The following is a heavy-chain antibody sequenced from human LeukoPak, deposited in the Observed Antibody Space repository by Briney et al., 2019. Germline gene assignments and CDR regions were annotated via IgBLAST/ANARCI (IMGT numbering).Heavy chain of an antibody. J-gene: IGHJ4*02. CDR1: GGSVSNTDFY. V-gene: IGHV4-39*01. CDR2: IYYSGST. D-gene: IGHD3-9*01. CDR3: ARLTKGRYFDYIFDY. Sequence: SDTLSLTCTVSGGSVSNTDFYWGWIRQPPGKGLQWIGNIYYSGSTYYNPSLNSRVTMSVDTSKNQFSLKMTSVTAADTAVYYCARLTKGRYFDYIFDYWGQGTLFTVSS.